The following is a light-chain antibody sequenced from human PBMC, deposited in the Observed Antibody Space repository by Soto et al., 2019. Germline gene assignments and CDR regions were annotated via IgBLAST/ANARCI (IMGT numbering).Light chain of an antibody. CDR2: DVS. J-gene: IGLJ1*01. V-gene: IGLV2-11*01. Sequence: QSALTQPRSVSGSPGQSVTISCTGTSSDVGGYNYVSWYQQHPGKAPKLMIYDVSKRPSGVPDRFSGSKSGNTASLTTSGLQAEDEADYYCCSYAGSSLYVFGTGTKLTVL. CDR3: CSYAGSSLYV. CDR1: SSDVGGYNY.